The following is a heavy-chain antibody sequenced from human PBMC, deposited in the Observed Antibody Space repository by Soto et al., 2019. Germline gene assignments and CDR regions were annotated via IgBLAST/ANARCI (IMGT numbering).Heavy chain of an antibody. CDR2: IKSKPDGGTT. CDR1: GFTFSNAW. CDR3: TGTQDYYYYYCMDV. D-gene: IGHD1-1*01. J-gene: IGHJ6*02. V-gene: IGHV3-15*07. Sequence: GGSLRLSCAASGFTFSNAWMNWVRQAPGKGLEWVGRIKSKPDGGTTDYAAPVKGRFTNSRDDSKNTLYLQMNSLKTEYTAVYYCTGTQDYYYYYCMDVWGQGTTVTVSS.